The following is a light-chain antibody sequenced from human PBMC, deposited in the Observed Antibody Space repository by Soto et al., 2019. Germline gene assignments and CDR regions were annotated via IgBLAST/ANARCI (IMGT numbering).Light chain of an antibody. CDR1: HSINTN. CDR3: QQYSNWPVP. CDR2: GSS. V-gene: IGKV3-15*01. J-gene: IGKJ2*01. Sequence: EIVMPQSPATLSVSPGEKATLSCRASHSINTNLAWNQQKPGQAPRLLIYGSSIRSTGVPARFSGSGSGTEFTLTISSLLSEDFAVYYCQQYSNWPVPFGQGTKLEMK.